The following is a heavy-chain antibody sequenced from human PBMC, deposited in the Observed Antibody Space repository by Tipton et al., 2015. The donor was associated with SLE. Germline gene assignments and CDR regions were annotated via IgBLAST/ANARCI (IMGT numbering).Heavy chain of an antibody. CDR1: GFTFSSYE. CDR2: ISSSGSTI. V-gene: IGHV3-48*03. CDR3: ARGGYNPPTY. D-gene: IGHD1-1*01. J-gene: IGHJ4*02. Sequence: SLRLSCAASGFTFSSYEMNWVRQAPGKGLQWVSYISSSGSTIYYADSVKGRFTISRDNAKNSLYLQMNSLRAEDTAVYYCARGGYNPPTYWGQGTLVTVSS.